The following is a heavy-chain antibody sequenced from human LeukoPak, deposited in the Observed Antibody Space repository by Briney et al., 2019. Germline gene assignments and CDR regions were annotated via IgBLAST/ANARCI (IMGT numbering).Heavy chain of an antibody. CDR2: IKQDGSEK. V-gene: IGHV3-7*01. J-gene: IGHJ3*02. D-gene: IGHD3-3*01. CDR1: GFTFSSYW. Sequence: GGSLRLSCAASGFTFSSYWMSWVRQAPGKGLEWVANIKQDGSEKYYVDSVKGRFTISRDNAKNSLYLQMNSLRAEDTAVYYCARDLLADTRYFGVVPRPDAFDIWGQGTMVTVSS. CDR3: ARDLLADTRYFGVVPRPDAFDI.